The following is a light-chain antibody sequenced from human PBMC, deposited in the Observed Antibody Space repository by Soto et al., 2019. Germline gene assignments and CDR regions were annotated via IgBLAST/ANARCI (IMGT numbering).Light chain of an antibody. CDR2: YDD. V-gene: IGLV1-36*01. CDR1: SSNIGNNA. CDR3: AAWDDSLNGPV. Sequence: QSVLTQPPSVSEAPRQRVTISCSGSSSNIGNNAVNWYQQLPGKAPKLLIYYDDLLPSGVSDRFSGSKSGTSDSLAISGLQSEDEADYYCAAWDDSLNGPVFGTGTKVTVL. J-gene: IGLJ1*01.